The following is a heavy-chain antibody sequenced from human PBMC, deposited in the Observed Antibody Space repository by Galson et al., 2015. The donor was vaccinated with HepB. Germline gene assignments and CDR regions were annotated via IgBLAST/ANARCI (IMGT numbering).Heavy chain of an antibody. D-gene: IGHD5-12*01. CDR1: GYTFTSYY. Sequence: SCKASGYTFTSYYMHWVRQAPGQGLEWMGIINPSGGSTSYAQKFQGRVTMTRDTSTSTVYMELSSLRSEDTAVYYCARDHGYSGYDSWEDYFDYWGQGTLVTVSS. J-gene: IGHJ4*02. CDR3: ARDHGYSGYDSWEDYFDY. V-gene: IGHV1-46*01. CDR2: INPSGGST.